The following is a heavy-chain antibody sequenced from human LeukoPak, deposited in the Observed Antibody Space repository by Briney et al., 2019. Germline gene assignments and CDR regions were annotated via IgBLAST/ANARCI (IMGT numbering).Heavy chain of an antibody. CDR2: IYYSGST. CDR3: ARPVAGHFDY. V-gene: IGHV4-38-2*01. J-gene: IGHJ4*02. Sequence: GTLRLSCAASGFTFSSYGMSWVRQAPGKGLEWIGSIYYSGSTYYNPSLKSRVTISVDTSKNQFSLKLSSVTAADTAVYYCARPVAGHFDYWGQGTLVTVSS. D-gene: IGHD6-19*01. CDR1: GFTFSSYG.